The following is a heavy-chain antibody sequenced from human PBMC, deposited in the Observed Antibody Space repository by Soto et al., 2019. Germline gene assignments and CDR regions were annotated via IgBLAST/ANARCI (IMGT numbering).Heavy chain of an antibody. CDR2: ISAYNGVT. Sequence: QVQLLQSGAEVKQPGASVKVSCKASGYTFTSYGVSWVRQAPGQGLEWMGWISAYNGVTKYSQKFQGRISLTTDTYTRTAYMELRSLRSDDTAVYYCARVPSYSTLDYWGQGTLVTVSS. D-gene: IGHD2-21*01. CDR1: GYTFTSYG. V-gene: IGHV1-18*04. J-gene: IGHJ4*02. CDR3: ARVPSYSTLDY.